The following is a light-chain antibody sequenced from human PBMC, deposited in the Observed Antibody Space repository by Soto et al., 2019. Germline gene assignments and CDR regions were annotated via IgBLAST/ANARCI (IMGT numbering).Light chain of an antibody. CDR1: SSVVGSYNL. CDR3: CSFAGSSTLDV. CDR2: EAT. J-gene: IGLJ1*01. V-gene: IGLV2-23*01. Sequence: QSALTQPASVSGSPGQSITISCTGISSVVGSYNLVSWYQHHPGKAPKLIIYEATKRPSGVSTRFSGSKSGTTASLTISGLQAEDEADYYCCSFAGSSTLDVFGTGTKLTVL.